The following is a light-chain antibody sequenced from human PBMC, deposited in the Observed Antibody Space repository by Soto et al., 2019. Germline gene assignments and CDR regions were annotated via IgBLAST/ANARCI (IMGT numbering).Light chain of an antibody. CDR3: QSYDSSQTGSV. J-gene: IGLJ3*02. CDR2: SNT. Sequence: QSVLTQPPSLSGAPGQRVSISCTGSSSNIGAGSDVHWFQQVPGTAPKLLIYSNTNRPSGVPDRFSASKSGNSASLAIAGLQAGDEADYSCQSYDSSQTGSVFGGGTKVTVL. V-gene: IGLV1-40*01. CDR1: SSNIGAGSD.